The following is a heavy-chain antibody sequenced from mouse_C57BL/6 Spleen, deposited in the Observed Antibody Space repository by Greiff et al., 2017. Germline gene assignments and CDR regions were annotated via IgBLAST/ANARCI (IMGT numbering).Heavy chain of an antibody. CDR3: TRLERDFDD. CDR1: GFTFTAYY. J-gene: IGHJ2*01. V-gene: IGHV7-3*01. CDR2: ISNKANGYTT. Sequence: EVMLVESGGGLVQPGGSLSISCAASGFTFTAYYMSWVRQPPGQALEWLGIISNKANGYTTEYSASVKGRFTISRDNCQSILYLPMDAQGAEDSATYYCTRLERDFDDWGQGTTLTVSS.